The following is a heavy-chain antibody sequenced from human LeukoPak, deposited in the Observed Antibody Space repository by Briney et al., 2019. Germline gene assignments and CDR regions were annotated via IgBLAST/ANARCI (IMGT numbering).Heavy chain of an antibody. J-gene: IGHJ4*02. CDR3: ARHQDSWRMAVGFGY. D-gene: IGHD6-19*01. Sequence: SETLSLTCTVSGGSISGSSYYWGWIRQPPGKGLEWIGSIYYSGSTYYNPSLKSRVTISVDTSKNQFSLKLSSVTAADTAVYYCARHQDSWRMAVGFGYWGQGTLVTVSS. V-gene: IGHV4-39*01. CDR2: IYYSGST. CDR1: GGSISGSSYY.